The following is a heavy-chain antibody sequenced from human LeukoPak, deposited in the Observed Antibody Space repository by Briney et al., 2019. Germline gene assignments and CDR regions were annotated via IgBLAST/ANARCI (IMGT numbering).Heavy chain of an antibody. Sequence: PSETLSLTCTVSDGSISGDSYYWGWIRQPPGKGLEWIGSIHYSGSTYYNPSLKSRVTISVDTSKSQISLKLRSVTAADTAMYYCARLWSGYRPPDFWGQGTLVTVSS. CDR2: IHYSGST. D-gene: IGHD3-3*01. V-gene: IGHV4-39*01. J-gene: IGHJ4*02. CDR1: DGSISGDSYY. CDR3: ARLWSGYRPPDF.